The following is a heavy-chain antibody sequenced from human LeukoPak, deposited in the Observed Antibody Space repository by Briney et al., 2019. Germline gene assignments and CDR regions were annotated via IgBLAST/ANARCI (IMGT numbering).Heavy chain of an antibody. J-gene: IGHJ3*02. CDR1: GGTFSSYA. CDR3: ARRATHDAFDI. V-gene: IGHV1-69*13. CDR2: IIPIFGTA. D-gene: IGHD1-26*01. Sequence: ASVKVSCKASGGTFSSYAISWVRQAPGQGLEWMGGIIPIFGTANYAQKFQGRVTITADESTSTAYMELSGLRSEDTAVYYCARRATHDAFDIWGQGTMVTVSS.